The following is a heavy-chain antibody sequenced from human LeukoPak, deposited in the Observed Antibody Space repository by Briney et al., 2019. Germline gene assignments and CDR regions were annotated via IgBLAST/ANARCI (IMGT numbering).Heavy chain of an antibody. Sequence: SETLSLTCTVSGGSISTFYWSWIRQPPGKGLEWIGYIYYSGINNYNPSLKSRVTISVDTSKNQFSLKLSSVTAADTAVYYCERQGSGSRAAFDYLGQGTLVTVSS. CDR1: GGSISTFY. D-gene: IGHD1-26*01. J-gene: IGHJ4*02. CDR3: ERQGSGSRAAFDY. V-gene: IGHV4-59*08. CDR2: IYYSGIN.